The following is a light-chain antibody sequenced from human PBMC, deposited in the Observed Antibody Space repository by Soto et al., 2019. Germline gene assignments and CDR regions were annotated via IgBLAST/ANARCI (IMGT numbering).Light chain of an antibody. V-gene: IGKV3-11*01. CDR3: QQYNSYSRT. CDR2: DVS. Sequence: EVVLTQSPVTLSLSPGERATLSCRASQSVSDYLAWYQKKPGQDPRILIYDVSNRATGIPARFSGSGSGTDFNLTISRLQTDDFATYECQQYNSYSRTVGQGTKVDIK. J-gene: IGKJ1*01. CDR1: QSVSDY.